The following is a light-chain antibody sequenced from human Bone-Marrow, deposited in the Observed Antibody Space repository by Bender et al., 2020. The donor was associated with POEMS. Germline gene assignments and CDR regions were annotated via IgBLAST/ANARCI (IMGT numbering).Light chain of an antibody. J-gene: IGLJ3*02. CDR2: AVT. Sequence: QSALTQPPSASGSPGQSVTISCTGTSSDVGRYNYVSWYQQHPGKAPKLMIYAVTNRPSGVPDRFSGSKSGTSASLAITGLQSDDEAIYFCVAWDASLNGWVFGGGTKLTVL. CDR3: VAWDASLNGWV. V-gene: IGLV2-8*01. CDR1: SSDVGRYNY.